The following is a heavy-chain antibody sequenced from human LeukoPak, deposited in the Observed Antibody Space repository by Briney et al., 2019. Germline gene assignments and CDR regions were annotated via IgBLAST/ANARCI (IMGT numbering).Heavy chain of an antibody. CDR1: GFTFSSYA. CDR2: ISYDGSNK. CDR3: ARDSSITNYYYGMDV. Sequence: GGSLRLSCAASGFTFSSYAMHWVRQAPGKGLEWVAVISYDGSNKYYADSVKGRFTISRDNSKNTLYLQMNSLRAEDTAVYYCARDSSITNYYYGMDVWGQGTTVTVSS. D-gene: IGHD2-2*01. V-gene: IGHV3-30-3*01. J-gene: IGHJ6*02.